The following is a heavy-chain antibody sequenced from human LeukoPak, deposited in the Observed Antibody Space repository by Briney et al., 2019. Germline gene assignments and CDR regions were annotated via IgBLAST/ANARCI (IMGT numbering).Heavy chain of an antibody. J-gene: IGHJ4*02. Sequence: SETLSLTCTVSGGSISSYYWSWIRQPPGKGLEWIGYIYYSGSTYYNPSLKSRVTISVDTSKNQFSLKLSSVTAADTAVYYCAGLCGGDCYSDYWGQGTLVTVSS. CDR2: IYYSGST. V-gene: IGHV4-59*12. D-gene: IGHD2-21*02. CDR3: AGLCGGDCYSDY. CDR1: GGSISSYY.